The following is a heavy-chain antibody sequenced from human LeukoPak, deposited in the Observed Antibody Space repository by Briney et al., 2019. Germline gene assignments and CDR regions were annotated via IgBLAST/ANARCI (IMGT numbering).Heavy chain of an antibody. CDR1: GFTFSSYA. J-gene: IGHJ3*02. CDR2: ISYDGSNK. V-gene: IGHV3-30*04. CDR3: ARALPAAADAFDI. Sequence: GRSLTLSCAASGFTFSSYAKHWVREPPGKGLELVAVISYDGSNKYYADSVKGRFTTSRDNSKNTLYLQKNSLRAEDTAVYYCARALPAAADAFDIWGQGTMVTVSS. D-gene: IGHD2-2*01.